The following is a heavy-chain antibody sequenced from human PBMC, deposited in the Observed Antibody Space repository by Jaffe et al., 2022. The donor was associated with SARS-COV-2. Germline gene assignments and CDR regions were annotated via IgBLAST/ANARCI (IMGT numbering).Heavy chain of an antibody. J-gene: IGHJ4*02. Sequence: QVQLQESGPGLVKPSETLSLTCTVSGGSINSSYWSWIRQSPGKGLEWIGYVYYSGSTNSNPSLKSRVTISVDTSKQHFSLKLRSVTAADTAVYYCTRGYSTAWYRNWGQGTLVTVSS. CDR3: TRGYSTAWYRN. V-gene: IGHV4-59*01. CDR2: VYYSGST. CDR1: GGSINSSY. D-gene: IGHD6-19*01.